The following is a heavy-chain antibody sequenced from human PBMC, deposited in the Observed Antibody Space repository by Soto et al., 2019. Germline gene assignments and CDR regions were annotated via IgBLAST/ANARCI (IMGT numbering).Heavy chain of an antibody. V-gene: IGHV1-46*03. CDR3: ARDPYSGYEYNWFDP. CDR1: GYTFTSYY. CDR2: INPSGGST. J-gene: IGHJ5*02. Sequence: ASVKVSCKASGYTFTSYYMHWVRQAPGQGLEWMGIINPSGGSTSYAQKFQGRVTMTRDTSTSTVYMELSSLRSEDTAVYYCARDPYSGYEYNWFDPWGQGTLVTVSS. D-gene: IGHD5-12*01.